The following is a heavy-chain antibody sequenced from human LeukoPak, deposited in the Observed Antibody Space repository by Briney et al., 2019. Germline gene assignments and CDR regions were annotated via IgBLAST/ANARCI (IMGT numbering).Heavy chain of an antibody. D-gene: IGHD3-10*01. CDR3: ARDYGSYGPHWFDT. Sequence: PSETLSLTCTVSGASISSYYWNWIRQPAGKGLEWIGCIHTTGSTNYNPSLRSRVTMSVNTSNNQFSLNLNSVTAADDAVDFCARDYGSYGPHWFDTWGQGILFTVSS. J-gene: IGHJ5*02. CDR2: IHTTGST. CDR1: GASISSYY. V-gene: IGHV4-4*07.